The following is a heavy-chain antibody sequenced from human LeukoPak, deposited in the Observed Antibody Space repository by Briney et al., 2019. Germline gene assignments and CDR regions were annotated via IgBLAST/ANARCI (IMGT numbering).Heavy chain of an antibody. J-gene: IGHJ4*02. Sequence: GGSLRLSCAASGFTFDDYGMSWVRQAPGKGLEWVSGLNWNGGSTGYADSVKGRCIISRDNAKNSLYLQMNSLRAEDTALYYCARAAGVGSTKGFDYWGQGTLVTVSS. CDR3: ARAAGVGSTKGFDY. D-gene: IGHD1-26*01. CDR1: GFTFDDYG. CDR2: LNWNGGST. V-gene: IGHV3-20*04.